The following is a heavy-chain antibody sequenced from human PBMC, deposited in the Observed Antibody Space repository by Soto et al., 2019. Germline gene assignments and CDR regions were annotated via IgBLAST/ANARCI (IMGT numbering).Heavy chain of an antibody. J-gene: IGHJ5*02. Sequence: QVQLVESGGGVVQPGRSLRLSCAASGFDFNTYGLHWVRQAPGKGLEWVAAISFDGGSQYYADSVKCRFTVSRDKSNINLYLQMNSVGAEDTATYFCAKDSSVIAAGSGGWFDPWGPGNLVMVSS. CDR2: ISFDGGSQ. CDR3: AKDSSVIAAGSGGWFDP. D-gene: IGHD6-19*01. V-gene: IGHV3-30*18. CDR1: GFDFNTYG.